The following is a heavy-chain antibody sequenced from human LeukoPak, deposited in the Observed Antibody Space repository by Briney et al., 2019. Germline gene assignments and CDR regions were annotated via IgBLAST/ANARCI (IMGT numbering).Heavy chain of an antibody. CDR2: IIPILGIT. CDR1: GGTFSSYA. J-gene: IGHJ6*02. D-gene: IGHD3-10*01. Sequence: SVKVSCKASGGTFSSYAISWVRQAPGQGLEWMGRIIPILGITNYAQKFQGRVTITADKSTSTAYMELSSLRSEDTAVYYCARSWFGENYYGMDVWGQGTTVTVSS. V-gene: IGHV1-69*04. CDR3: ARSWFGENYYGMDV.